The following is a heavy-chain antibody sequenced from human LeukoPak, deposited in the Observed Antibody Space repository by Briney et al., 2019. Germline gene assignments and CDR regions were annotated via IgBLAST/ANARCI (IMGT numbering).Heavy chain of an antibody. Sequence: GGSLRLSCAASGFTFSSYGMHWVRQAPGKGLEWVAVISYDGSNKYYADSVKGRFTISRDNSKNTLYLQMNSLRAEDTAVYYCARDSRFSSRSWFDPWGQGTLVTVSS. J-gene: IGHJ5*02. CDR2: ISYDGSNK. D-gene: IGHD2-2*01. V-gene: IGHV3-30*03. CDR3: ARDSRFSSRSWFDP. CDR1: GFTFSSYG.